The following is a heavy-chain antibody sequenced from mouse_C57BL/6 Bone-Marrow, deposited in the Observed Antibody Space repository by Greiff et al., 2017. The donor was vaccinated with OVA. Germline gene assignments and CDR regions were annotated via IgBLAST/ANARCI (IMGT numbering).Heavy chain of an antibody. V-gene: IGHV1-62-2*01. Sequence: VKLLESGAELVKPGASVKLSCKASGYTFTEYTIHWVKQRSGQGLEWIGWFYPGSGSIKYNEKFKDKATLTADKSSSTVYMELSRLTSEDSAVYFCASHEEDYYGSSLYAMDYWGQGTSVTVTS. CDR3: ASHEEDYYGSSLYAMDY. CDR1: GYTFTEYT. CDR2: FYPGSGSI. D-gene: IGHD1-1*01. J-gene: IGHJ4*01.